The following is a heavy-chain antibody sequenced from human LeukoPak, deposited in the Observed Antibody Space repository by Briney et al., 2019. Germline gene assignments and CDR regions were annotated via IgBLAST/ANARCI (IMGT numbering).Heavy chain of an antibody. CDR3: AKGLAAAKDYYYYMDV. CDR1: GFTFDDYT. V-gene: IGHV3-43*01. D-gene: IGHD6-13*01. CDR2: ISWDGGST. Sequence: PGGSLRLSCAASGFTFDDYTMHWVRQAPGKGLEWVSLISWDGGSTYYADSVKGRFTISRDNSKNSLYLQMNSLRTEDTALYYCAKGLAAAKDYYYYMDVWGKGTTVTASS. J-gene: IGHJ6*03.